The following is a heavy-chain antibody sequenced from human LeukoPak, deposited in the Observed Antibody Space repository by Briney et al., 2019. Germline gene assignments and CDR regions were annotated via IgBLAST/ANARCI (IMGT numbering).Heavy chain of an antibody. Sequence: PGGSLRLSCAASGFTFSSYSMNWVRQAPGKGLEWVAVISYDGSNKYYADSVKGRFTISRDNSKNTLYLQMNSLRAEDTAVYYCAKDASGSYYMDVWGKGTTVTVSS. D-gene: IGHD3-10*01. CDR3: AKDASGSYYMDV. J-gene: IGHJ6*03. CDR2: ISYDGSNK. V-gene: IGHV3-30*18. CDR1: GFTFSSYS.